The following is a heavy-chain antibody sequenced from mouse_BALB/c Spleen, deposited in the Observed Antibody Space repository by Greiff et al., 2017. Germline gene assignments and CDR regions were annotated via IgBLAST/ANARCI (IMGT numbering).Heavy chain of an antibody. CDR1: GYTFTSYW. CDR2: INPSTGYT. D-gene: IGHD1-2*01. J-gene: IGHJ4*01. V-gene: IGHV1-7*01. CDR3: ARDSLLRYMDD. Sequence: QVQLQQSGAELAKPGASVKMSCKASGYTFTSYWMHWVKQRPGQGLEWIGYINPSTGYTEYNQKFKDKATLTADKSSSTAYMQLSSLTSEDSAVYYCARDSLLRYMDDWGQGTSGTVSA.